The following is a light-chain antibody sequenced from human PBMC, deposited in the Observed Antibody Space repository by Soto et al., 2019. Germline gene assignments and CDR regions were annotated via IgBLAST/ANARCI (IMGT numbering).Light chain of an antibody. CDR2: GAS. CDR3: QQYKNWPPLT. J-gene: IGKJ4*01. V-gene: IGKV3-15*01. CDR1: QSVSSN. Sequence: EIVMTQSPATLSVSPGKTAILFCRPSQSVSSNLAWYQHEPGQAPRLLNYGASTRATDIPPRFSGSGSGTEFTLTITSLQSEDFAVYYCQQYKNWPPLTFGGGTKV.